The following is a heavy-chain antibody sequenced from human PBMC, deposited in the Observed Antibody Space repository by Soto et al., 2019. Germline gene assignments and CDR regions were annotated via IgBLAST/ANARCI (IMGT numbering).Heavy chain of an antibody. CDR1: GFSFSSYA. CDR2: ISGRGGST. V-gene: IGHV3-23*01. Sequence: EVQLLESGGGLVQPGGSLRLSCAASGFSFSSYAMSWVHQAPGKGLEWVSGISGRGGSTYYADSVKGRFTISRDNSKNTLYLQMNSLRADDTAVYYCVKDPSGPFDYWGQGTLVTVSS. J-gene: IGHJ4*02. CDR3: VKDPSGPFDY. D-gene: IGHD3-10*01.